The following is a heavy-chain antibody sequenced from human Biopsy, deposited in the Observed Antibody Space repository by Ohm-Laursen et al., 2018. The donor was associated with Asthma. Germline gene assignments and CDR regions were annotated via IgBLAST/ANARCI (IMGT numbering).Heavy chain of an antibody. J-gene: IGHJ2*01. D-gene: IGHD3-16*01. CDR2: IDPNSGGT. CDR3: ARIKIRIGAGTDRYFDL. V-gene: IGHV1-2*06. Sequence: GASVKVSCKASGYPFTDYYVHWVRQAPGQGLEWMGRIDPNSGGTNYAQKFLGRVTMTRDTSVNTAFMVLSRLRSDDTAVYYCARIKIRIGAGTDRYFDLWGRGPLVTVSS. CDR1: GYPFTDYY.